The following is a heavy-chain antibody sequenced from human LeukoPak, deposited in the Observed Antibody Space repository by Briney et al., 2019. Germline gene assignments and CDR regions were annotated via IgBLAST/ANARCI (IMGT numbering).Heavy chain of an antibody. CDR2: VYYSGST. V-gene: IGHV4-39*01. J-gene: IGHJ4*02. CDR3: ARRGYYGWGSVY. D-gene: IGHD3-10*01. Sequence: GSLRLSCAASGFTFSSYNMNWVRQPPGKGLEWIGVVYYSGSTYYSSSFKSRVTISVDTSKNKFSLKLSPVTAADTAIYYCARRGYYGWGSVYWGQGTLVTVSS. CDR1: GFTFSSYN.